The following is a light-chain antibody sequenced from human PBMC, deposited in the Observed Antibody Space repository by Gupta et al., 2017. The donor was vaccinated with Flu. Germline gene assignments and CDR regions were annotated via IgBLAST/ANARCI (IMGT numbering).Light chain of an antibody. Sequence: DAGLTQSLLSLPVTPGQPASISCRSSEGLIHSEGITYLNWFQQRPGQSPRRLIYKASNWDSGVPDRFSGSWSGTDFTLKISRVEPEDVGVYYCRQSEHWPYTFGEGTKLEIK. CDR2: KAS. CDR3: RQSEHWPYT. CDR1: EGLIHSEGITY. J-gene: IGKJ2*01. V-gene: IGKV2-30*02.